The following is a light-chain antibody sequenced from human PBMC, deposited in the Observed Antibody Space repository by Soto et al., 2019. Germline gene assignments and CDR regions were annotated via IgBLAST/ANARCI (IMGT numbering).Light chain of an antibody. CDR2: DVS. CDR1: SSDVGGYNY. J-gene: IGLJ1*01. V-gene: IGLV2-14*01. CDR3: SSYTSSSTQV. Sequence: QSVLTQPASVSGSPGQSITISCTGTSSDVGGYNYVSWYQQHPGKAPKLMIYDVSNRPSGVSNRFSGSKSGNTASLTISGLQAEYEADYYCSSYTSSSTQVFGPGTKVTVL.